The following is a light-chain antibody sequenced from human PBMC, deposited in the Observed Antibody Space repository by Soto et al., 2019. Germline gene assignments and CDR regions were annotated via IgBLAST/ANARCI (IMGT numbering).Light chain of an antibody. CDR2: GVT. CDR1: GSDIGAYNY. CDR3: SSYTSGSSHYV. J-gene: IGLJ1*01. V-gene: IGLV2-14*01. Sequence: QSALTQPASVSGSPGQSITVSCTGSGSDIGAYNYVSWYQQHPGKAPKLLIHGVTRRPSGVSSRFSASKSAYTASLTISGLQAEDEANYHCSSYTSGSSHYVFXTGTKVTVL.